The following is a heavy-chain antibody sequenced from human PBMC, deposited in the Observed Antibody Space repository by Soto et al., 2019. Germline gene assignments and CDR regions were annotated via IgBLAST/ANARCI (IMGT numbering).Heavy chain of an antibody. CDR1: GFTFSSYS. D-gene: IGHD4-17*01. CDR3: GREGGDLNWFDP. Sequence: EVQLVESGGGLVQPGGSLRLSCAASGFTFSSYSMNWVRQAPGKGLEWVSYISSSSSTIYYADSVKGRLTFSRDNAKNSLYLQMSSLRAEDTAVYYCGREGGDLNWFDPWGQGTLVTVFS. J-gene: IGHJ5*02. V-gene: IGHV3-48*01. CDR2: ISSSSSTI.